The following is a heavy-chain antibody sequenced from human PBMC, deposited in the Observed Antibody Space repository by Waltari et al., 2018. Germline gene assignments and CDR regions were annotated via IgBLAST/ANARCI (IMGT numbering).Heavy chain of an antibody. CDR2: ISGSGGST. V-gene: IGHV3-23*01. Sequence: VQLLESGGGLVQYGGSLRLPCAASGFTFRRYAMNWVRQAPGKGVEWFSVISGSGGSTDYADSVKGRFTISRDNSKNTLYLQMNNLRVEDTAVYYCASSLYGDYTQIWGRVFDYWGQGTLVTVSS. CDR3: ASSLYGDYTQIWGRVFDY. D-gene: IGHD4-17*01. CDR1: GFTFRRYA. J-gene: IGHJ4*02.